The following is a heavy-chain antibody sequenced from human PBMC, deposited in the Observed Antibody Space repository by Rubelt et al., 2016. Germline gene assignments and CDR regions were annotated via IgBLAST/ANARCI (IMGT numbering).Heavy chain of an antibody. CDR1: GFAFSTYS. CDR3: ARDSNWGFDY. J-gene: IGHJ4*02. CDR2: IGSTI. D-gene: IGHD7-27*01. V-gene: IGHV3-48*04. Sequence: EVQLVESGGGLVQPGGSLRLSCAASGFAFSTYSMNWVRQAPGKGLEWFSHIGSTIDYVDSVQGRFTISRENAKNSVYMEMSSLRAEDSAVYYCARDSNWGFDYWGQGIQVTVSS.